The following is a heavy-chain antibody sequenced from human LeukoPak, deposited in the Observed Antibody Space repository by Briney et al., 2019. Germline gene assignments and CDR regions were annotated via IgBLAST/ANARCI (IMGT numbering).Heavy chain of an antibody. CDR2: IIPIFGTA. CDR1: GGTFSSYA. V-gene: IGHV1-69*13. J-gene: IGHJ5*02. D-gene: IGHD5-24*01. CDR3: ARGRGSRDGYKARGWFDP. Sequence: ASVKVSCKASGGTFSSYAISWVRQAPGQGLEWMGGIIPIFGTANYAQKFQGRVTITADESTSTAYMELSSLRSEDTAVYYCARGRGSRDGYKARGWFDPWGQGTLVTVSS.